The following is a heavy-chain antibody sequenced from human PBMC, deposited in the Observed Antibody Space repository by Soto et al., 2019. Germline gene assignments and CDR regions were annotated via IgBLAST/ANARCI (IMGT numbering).Heavy chain of an antibody. CDR2: INTHNGNT. V-gene: IGHV1-18*01. Sequence: QVQLEQSAPEVKKPGASVKVSCKASGYTFTTYGISWVRQAPGEGLEWLGWINTHNGNTNYAQNLQGRVFMTADTSTNTAYMELRSLRSDYTAIYYCTREGSAPYYYYAMDAWGQGTTVTVSS. CDR1: GYTFTTYG. D-gene: IGHD3-10*01. CDR3: TREGSAPYYYYAMDA. J-gene: IGHJ6*02.